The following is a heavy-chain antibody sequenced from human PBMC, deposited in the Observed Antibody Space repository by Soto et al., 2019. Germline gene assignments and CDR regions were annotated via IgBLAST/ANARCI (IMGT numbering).Heavy chain of an antibody. CDR1: GFSLTTTGVG. V-gene: IGHV2-5*02. J-gene: IGHJ4*02. CDR2: LYWDDDN. Sequence: QITLKESGPTLVKPTQTLTLTCTFSGFSLTTTGVGVSWIRQPPGKALEWLAVLYWDDDNRYSPSLKTRLTITKDTSKNQVVLTMTNMDPVDTGTYSCAHSSGWILDYWGQGTLVTVSS. CDR3: AHSSGWILDY. D-gene: IGHD6-19*01.